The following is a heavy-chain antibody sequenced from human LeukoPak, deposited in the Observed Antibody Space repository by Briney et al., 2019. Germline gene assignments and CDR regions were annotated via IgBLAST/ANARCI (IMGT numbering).Heavy chain of an antibody. Sequence: GGSLRLSCAASAFTVDNNYISCVRQAAGKWLEWVYTMYSDLNTHYADSVQGRFTISRDNSKNTMYLQMNSLRAEDTAGYYCAGGRRSGLIDYWGEGALVTVSS. CDR2: MYSDLNT. V-gene: IGHV3-53*01. CDR1: AFTVDNNY. CDR3: AGGRRSGLIDY. D-gene: IGHD4-17*01. J-gene: IGHJ4*02.